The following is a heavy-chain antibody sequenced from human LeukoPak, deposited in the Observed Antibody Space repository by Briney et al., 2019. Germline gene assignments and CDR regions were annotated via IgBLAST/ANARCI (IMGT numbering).Heavy chain of an antibody. CDR2: IYYSGST. V-gene: IGHV4-59*08. D-gene: IGHD1-1*01. CDR3: ARHYWSDPLDY. Sequence: SDTLSLTCTVSGGSISNYYWSWIRQPPGKGLEWIGHIYYSGSTNYNPSLKSRVTISVDTSKNQFSLNLNSMTAADTAVYFCARHYWSDPLDYWGQGTLVTVSS. CDR1: GGSISNYY. J-gene: IGHJ4*02.